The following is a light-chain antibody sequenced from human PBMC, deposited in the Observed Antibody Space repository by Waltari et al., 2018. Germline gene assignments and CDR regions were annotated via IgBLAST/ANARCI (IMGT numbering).Light chain of an antibody. V-gene: IGKV3-15*01. CDR1: QSISSN. CDR3: QQYNRWPPLT. Sequence: DILMTQSPAALSVSPGERATFSCRASQSISSNLAWYHQKPGQAPRLLIFDASTRATGVPARFRGSGSGTEFTLTISSLQSEDSAIYYCQQYNRWPPLTFGGGTKVEIK. J-gene: IGKJ4*01. CDR2: DAS.